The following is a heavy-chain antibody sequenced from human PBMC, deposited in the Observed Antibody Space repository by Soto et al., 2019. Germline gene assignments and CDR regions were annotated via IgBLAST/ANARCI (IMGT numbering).Heavy chain of an antibody. CDR1: GFTFRSYG. V-gene: IGHV3-33*01. J-gene: IGHJ4*02. CDR2: IWYDGSNK. Sequence: TGGSLRLSCAASGFTFRSYGMHWVRQAPGKGLEWVAVIWYDGSNKYYADSVKGRFTISRDNSKNTLYLQMNSLRAEDTAVYYCARDNLAGLYYFDYWGQGTLVTVSS. CDR3: ARDNLAGLYYFDY. D-gene: IGHD6-19*01.